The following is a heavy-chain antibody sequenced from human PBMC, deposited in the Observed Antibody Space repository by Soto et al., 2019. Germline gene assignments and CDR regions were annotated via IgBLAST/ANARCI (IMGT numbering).Heavy chain of an antibody. J-gene: IGHJ4*02. Sequence: ASVKVSCKASGHTFTSYGISWVRQAPGQGLEWMGWISAYNGNTNYAQKLQGRVTMTTDTSTSTAYMELRSLRSDDTAVYYCARDRDDYDFWSGYLVDYWGQGTLVTVSS. V-gene: IGHV1-18*01. CDR3: ARDRDDYDFWSGYLVDY. D-gene: IGHD3-3*01. CDR1: GHTFTSYG. CDR2: ISAYNGNT.